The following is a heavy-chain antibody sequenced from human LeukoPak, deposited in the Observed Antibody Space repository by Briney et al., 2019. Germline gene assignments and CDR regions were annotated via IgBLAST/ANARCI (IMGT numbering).Heavy chain of an antibody. CDR2: ISDSGGST. Sequence: GGSLRLSCAASGFTFSSYVMSWVRQAPGKGLEWVSAISDSGGSTYYADSMKGRFTISRDNSKNTLYLQMNSLRDEDTAVYYCAKHDRSGYYYFDYWGQGTLVTVSS. CDR3: AKHDRSGYYYFDY. CDR1: GFTFSSYV. J-gene: IGHJ4*02. V-gene: IGHV3-23*01. D-gene: IGHD3-22*01.